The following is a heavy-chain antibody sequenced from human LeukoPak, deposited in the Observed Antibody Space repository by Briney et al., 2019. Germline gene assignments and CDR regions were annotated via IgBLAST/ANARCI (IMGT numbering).Heavy chain of an antibody. CDR2: ITTSSSYI. D-gene: IGHD3-22*01. J-gene: IGHJ4*02. CDR1: GGSFSGYY. V-gene: IGHV3-21*01. CDR3: ATGGVHYYDSSAGY. Sequence: ETLSLTCAVYGGSFSGYYWSWIRQPPGKGLEWVSSITTSSSYIYYADSVKGRFTISRDNAKNSLYLQMDSLRGEDTAVYYCATGGVHYYDSSAGYWGQGTLVTVSS.